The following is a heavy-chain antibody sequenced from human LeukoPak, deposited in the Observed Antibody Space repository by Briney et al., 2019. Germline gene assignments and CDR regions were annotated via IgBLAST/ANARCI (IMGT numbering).Heavy chain of an antibody. D-gene: IGHD3-10*01. Sequence: GESLKISCKASGYSFISYWIAWVRQMPGKGLEWMGIIYPGDSDTRYSPSFQGQVTISADKSISTAYLQWSSLKASDTAMYYCATGYGSGSYYTSHYYYGMDVWGQGTTVTVSS. V-gene: IGHV5-51*01. CDR2: IYPGDSDT. CDR1: GYSFISYW. J-gene: IGHJ6*02. CDR3: ATGYGSGSYYTSHYYYGMDV.